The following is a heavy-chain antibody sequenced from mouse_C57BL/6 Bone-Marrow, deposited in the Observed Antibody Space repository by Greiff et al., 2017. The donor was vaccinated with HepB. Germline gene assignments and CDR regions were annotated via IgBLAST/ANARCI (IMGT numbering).Heavy chain of an antibody. V-gene: IGHV1-87*01. CDR1: YTFSRRVH. CDR2: GQGLEWIG. Sequence: QVQLQQSGPELARPWASVKISCQAFYTFSRRVHFAIRDTNYWMQWVKQRPGQGLEWIGASYPGNGDTSYNQKFKAKATLTADKSSRTAYVQLSSRTAEDSAVYFCGVARYDYDEGTFAYWGQGTLVTVSA. D-gene: IGHD2-4*01. CDR3: AEDSAVYFCGVARYDYDEGTFAY. J-gene: IGHJ3*01.